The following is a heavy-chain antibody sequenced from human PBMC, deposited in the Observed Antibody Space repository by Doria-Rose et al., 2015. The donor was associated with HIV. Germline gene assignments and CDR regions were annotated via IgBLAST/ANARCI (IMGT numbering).Heavy chain of an antibody. Sequence: QVQLQQWGAGLLSPSENLSLTCAVYGGSFSGYYWSWIRQSPGKGLEWIGEINHSGTTNYNPPLGSRVTVSVGTPKTQFSLTLTSVTAADTAMYYCARRTQYYSVSLGYFHYWGQGSLVTVSS. J-gene: IGHJ1*01. CDR2: INHSGTT. V-gene: IGHV4-34*01. D-gene: IGHD3-16*01. CDR3: ARRTQYYSVSLGYFHY. CDR1: GGSFSGYY.